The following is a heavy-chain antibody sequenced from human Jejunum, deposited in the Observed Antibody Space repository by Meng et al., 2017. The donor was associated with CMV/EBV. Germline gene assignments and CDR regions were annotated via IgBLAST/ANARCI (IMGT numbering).Heavy chain of an antibody. V-gene: IGHV1-69*04. J-gene: IGHJ4*02. CDR1: THHSYA. Sequence: THHSYAISWVRQAHGQGLEWMGKIIPVLGVANYAQRFQGRVTLTADKSTSTVYMEMSSLRSEDTAVYYCARVGTDYCHGYWGQGTLVTVSS. CDR2: IIPVLGVA. CDR3: ARVGTDYCHGY. D-gene: IGHD4-11*01.